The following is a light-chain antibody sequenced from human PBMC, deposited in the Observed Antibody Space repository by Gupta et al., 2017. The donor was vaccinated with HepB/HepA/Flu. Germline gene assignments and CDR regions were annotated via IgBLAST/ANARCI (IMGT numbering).Light chain of an antibody. V-gene: IGKV3-11*01. J-gene: IGKJ4*01. CDR1: QSVEIY. Sequence: ETVLTQSPATLSLSLGERATLSCRTSQSVEIYVVWYQQKPGQAPRPVMYDASKRATGIPARFSGSGSGTDFSLTISSLEAEDFAVYYCQQRKHWPLTFGAGTKVEI. CDR2: DAS. CDR3: QQRKHWPLT.